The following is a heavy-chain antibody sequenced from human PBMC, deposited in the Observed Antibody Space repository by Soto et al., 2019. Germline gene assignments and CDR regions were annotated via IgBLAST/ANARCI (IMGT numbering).Heavy chain of an antibody. Sequence: EVQLLESGGGLLPPGGSLRLSCAASGFTFTSYAMSWVRQAPGKGLEWVSLISGSGGSTYYADSVKGRFTISRDDSKNAGYRKMDSLMAEHTAVYSCANQRGDSSGWYGAFDIWGQGTMVTVSS. J-gene: IGHJ3*02. CDR3: ANQRGDSSGWYGAFDI. CDR2: ISGSGGST. D-gene: IGHD6-19*01. CDR1: GFTFTSYA. V-gene: IGHV3-23*01.